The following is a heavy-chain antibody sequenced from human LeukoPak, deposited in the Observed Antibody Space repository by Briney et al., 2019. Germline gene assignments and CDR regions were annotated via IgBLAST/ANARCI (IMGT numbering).Heavy chain of an antibody. V-gene: IGHV3-30*03. D-gene: IGHD4-11*01. CDR2: ISYDGSNK. CDR3: AESCSNYGWYFDY. J-gene: IGHJ4*02. Sequence: PGRSLRLSCAASGFTFSSYGMQWVRQAPGKGLEWVAVISYDGSNKYYADSVKGRFTISRDNSKNTLYLQMNSLRAEDTAVYYCAESCSNYGWYFDYWGQGTLVTVSS. CDR1: GFTFSSYG.